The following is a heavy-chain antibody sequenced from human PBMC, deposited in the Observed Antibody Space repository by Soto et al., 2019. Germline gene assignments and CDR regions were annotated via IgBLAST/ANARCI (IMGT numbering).Heavy chain of an antibody. Sequence: PXESLTISCKGSGYSFTSYWIALVRQMRGKGLEWMAIINPGDSETKYSPSFQGQVTISADKSINTAFLQWGSLKASDTAMYYCARHATYYDILSGYYFDYWGQGTQVTVSS. CDR2: INPGDSET. V-gene: IGHV5-51*01. CDR3: ARHATYYDILSGYYFDY. D-gene: IGHD3-9*01. J-gene: IGHJ4*02. CDR1: GYSFTSYW.